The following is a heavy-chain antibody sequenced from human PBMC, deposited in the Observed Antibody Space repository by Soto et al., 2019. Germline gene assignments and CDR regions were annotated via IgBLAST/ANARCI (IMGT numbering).Heavy chain of an antibody. CDR3: ERAATGSYHSAS. Sequence: QVQLVQSGPEVKKPGASVRVSCMTSGYAFTRYGVNWVRQVPGQGLEWMGWIAPHSGRTTYLPKFQGRVTITADPSTKTAYMELADLSSDDSGIYFRERAATGSYHSASWGQGTVVTVSP. CDR2: IAPHSGRT. J-gene: IGHJ5*02. D-gene: IGHD3-16*02. V-gene: IGHV1-18*04. CDR1: GYAFTRYG.